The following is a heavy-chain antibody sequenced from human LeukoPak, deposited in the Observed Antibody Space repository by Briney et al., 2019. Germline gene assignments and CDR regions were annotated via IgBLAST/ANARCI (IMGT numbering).Heavy chain of an antibody. D-gene: IGHD2-2*01. V-gene: IGHV3-23*01. CDR2: ISSSGSST. J-gene: IGHJ6*02. Sequence: AESLTLACAASGFTFSSYSMSWVRQAPGKGLEWVAAISSSGSSTYYADSVKGRFTISRDNSKNTLYLQMSSRSAEATAVYHCTKDLNDIVVVPAASSMDVWGQGTTVTVSS. CDR3: TKDLNDIVVVPAASSMDV. CDR1: GFTFSSYS.